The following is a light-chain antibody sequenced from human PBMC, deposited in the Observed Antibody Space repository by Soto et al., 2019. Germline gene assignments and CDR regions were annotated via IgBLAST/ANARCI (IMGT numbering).Light chain of an antibody. CDR3: QQYYNSPYT. Sequence: DIVMTQSPDSLAVSLGERATINCKSSQRILYSSDNMNYLVWYQQKPGLPPKMLMSWASTRPSVVPDRFRGSGSWTDFTLNIICLQAEDWAVYYCQQYYNSPYTFGQGTKLEIK. J-gene: IGKJ2*01. V-gene: IGKV4-1*01. CDR1: QRILYSSDNMNY. CDR2: WAS.